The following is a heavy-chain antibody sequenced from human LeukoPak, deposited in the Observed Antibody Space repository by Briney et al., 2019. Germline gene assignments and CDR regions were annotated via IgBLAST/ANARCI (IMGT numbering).Heavy chain of an antibody. CDR3: ARTIAARPKVNGMDV. CDR1: GYTFTGYY. J-gene: IGHJ6*02. D-gene: IGHD6-6*01. Sequence: ASVKVSCKASGYTFTGYYMHWVRQAPGQGLEWLGWINPNGGGTNYAQKFQGRVTMTRDTSISTAYMELSRLRSDDTAVYYCARTIAARPKVNGMDVWGQGTTVTVSS. V-gene: IGHV1-2*02. CDR2: INPNGGGT.